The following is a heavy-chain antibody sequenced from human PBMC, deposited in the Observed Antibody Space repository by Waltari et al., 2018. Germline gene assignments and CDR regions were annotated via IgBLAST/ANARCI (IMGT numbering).Heavy chain of an antibody. CDR1: GFTFGDYA. CDR3: TRVPHYDILTGPDY. CDR2: IRSKAYGGTT. V-gene: IGHV3-49*04. D-gene: IGHD3-9*01. J-gene: IGHJ4*02. Sequence: EVQLVESGGGLVQPGRSLRISCTASGFTFGDYAMSWVRQAPGKGLEWVGFIRSKAYGGTTEYAASVKGRFTISRDDSKSIAYLQMNSLKTEDTAVYYCTRVPHYDILTGPDYWGQGTLVTVSS.